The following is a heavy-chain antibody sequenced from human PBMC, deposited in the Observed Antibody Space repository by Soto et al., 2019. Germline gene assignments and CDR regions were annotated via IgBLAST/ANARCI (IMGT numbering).Heavy chain of an antibody. Sequence: EVQLVESGGGLIQPGGSLRLSCAVSGFTVSKNYMSWVRQAPGKGLEGVSVIYSGGYTAYGDSVKGRFTISRDNSKNTLSLQRNSRDAGAAAVFYCARRPGGGGYWGQGTLVTVSS. CDR1: GFTVSKNY. CDR3: ARRPGGGGY. D-gene: IGHD3-10*01. J-gene: IGHJ4*02. CDR2: IYSGGYT. V-gene: IGHV3-53*01.